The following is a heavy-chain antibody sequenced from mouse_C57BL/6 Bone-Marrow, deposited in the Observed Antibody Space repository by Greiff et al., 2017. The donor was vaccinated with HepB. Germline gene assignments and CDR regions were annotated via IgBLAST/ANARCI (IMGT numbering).Heavy chain of an antibody. CDR2: ISYDGSN. CDR3: ARDPYYYYGSSPYWYFDV. V-gene: IGHV3-6*01. D-gene: IGHD1-1*01. Sequence: EVQLQQSGPGLVKPSQSLSLTCSVTGYSITSGYYWNWIRQFPGNKLEWMGYISYDGSNNYNPSLKNRISITRDTSKNQFFLKLNSVTTEDTATYYCARDPYYYYGSSPYWYFDVWGTGTTVTVSS. J-gene: IGHJ1*03. CDR1: GYSITSGYY.